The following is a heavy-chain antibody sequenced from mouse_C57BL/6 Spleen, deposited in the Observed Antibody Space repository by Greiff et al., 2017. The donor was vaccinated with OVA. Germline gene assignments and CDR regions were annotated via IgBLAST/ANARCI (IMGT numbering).Heavy chain of an antibody. CDR1: GYTFTDYE. D-gene: IGHD1-1*01. CDR2: IDPETGGT. CDR3: TRVYYGSSPSYAMDY. V-gene: IGHV1-15*01. Sequence: QVQLQQSGAELVRPGASVTLSCKASGYTFTDYEMHWVKQTPVHGLEWIGAIDPETGGTAYNQKFKGKAILTADKSSSTAYMELRSLTSEDSAVYYCTRVYYGSSPSYAMDYWGQGTSVTVSS. J-gene: IGHJ4*01.